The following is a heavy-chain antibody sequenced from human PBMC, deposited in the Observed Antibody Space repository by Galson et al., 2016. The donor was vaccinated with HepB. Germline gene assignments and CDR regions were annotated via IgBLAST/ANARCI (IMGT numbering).Heavy chain of an antibody. J-gene: IGHJ4*02. CDR2: IYWDDEV. CDR1: GFSLNTGGLG. V-gene: IGHV2-5*02. Sequence: PALVKPPQTLTLTCSFSGFSLNTGGLGVGWIRQPPGKALEWLALIYWDDEVHFSPALKSRLTITKDTSKNQVVLTMTNMAPVEPATYYCAHFQWGIDYWGQGTLVTVSS. D-gene: IGHD1-26*01. CDR3: AHFQWGIDY.